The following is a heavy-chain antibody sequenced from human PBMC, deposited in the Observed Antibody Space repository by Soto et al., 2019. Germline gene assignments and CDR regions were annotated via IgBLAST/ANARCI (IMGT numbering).Heavy chain of an antibody. CDR1: GFTSSHYY. CDR2: ISSSGSTI. CDR3: ASAFGVVTTDDFDY. Sequence: GECRILSCATSGFTSSHYYMSWIRQAPGKGLEWVSYISSSGSTIYYADSVKGRFTISRDNAKNSLYLQMNSLRAEDTAVYYCASAFGVVTTDDFDYWGQGTLVTVSS. J-gene: IGHJ4*02. V-gene: IGHV3-11*01. D-gene: IGHD3-3*01.